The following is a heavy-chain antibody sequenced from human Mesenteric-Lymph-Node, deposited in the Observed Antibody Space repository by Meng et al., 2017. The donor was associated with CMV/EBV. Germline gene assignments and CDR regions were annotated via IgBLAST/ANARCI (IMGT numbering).Heavy chain of an antibody. CDR1: RFTFDDYG. V-gene: IGHV3-66*04. D-gene: IGHD2-15*01. CDR3: ARHPPGGDYYYGMDV. Sequence: GESLKISCVASRFTFDDYGMSWVRQAPGKGLEWVSIMYSGGTTYYADSVKGRFTISRDNSKNTLFLQMNNLAAEDTAMYYCARHPPGGDYYYGMDVWGQGTTVTVSS. CDR2: MYSGGTT. J-gene: IGHJ6*02.